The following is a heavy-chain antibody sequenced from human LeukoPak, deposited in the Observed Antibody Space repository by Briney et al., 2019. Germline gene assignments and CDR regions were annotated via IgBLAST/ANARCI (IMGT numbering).Heavy chain of an antibody. D-gene: IGHD6-13*01. CDR2: ISGSGGST. Sequence: GGSLRLSCAASGFTFSSYAMSWVRQAPGKGLEWVSAISGSGGSTYYADSVKGRFTISRDNSKNTLYLQMSSLRAEDTAVYYCAKDSNTRYSSSWYPDYWGQGTLVTVSS. J-gene: IGHJ4*02. CDR3: AKDSNTRYSSSWYPDY. V-gene: IGHV3-23*01. CDR1: GFTFSSYA.